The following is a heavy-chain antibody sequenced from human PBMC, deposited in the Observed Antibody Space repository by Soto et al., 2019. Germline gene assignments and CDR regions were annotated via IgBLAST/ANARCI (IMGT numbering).Heavy chain of an antibody. J-gene: IGHJ4*02. D-gene: IGHD4-17*01. V-gene: IGHV3-11*05. Sequence: QVQLVESGGGLVKPGGSLRLSCAASGFTFSDYYMSWIRQAPGKGLEWVSYISSSSSYTNYADSVKGRFTISRDNAQNTLYLQMKSLRAEDTAVYYWARPQLNYGGGGFDYWGQGTLVTVSS. CDR2: ISSSSSYT. CDR3: ARPQLNYGGGGFDY. CDR1: GFTFSDYY.